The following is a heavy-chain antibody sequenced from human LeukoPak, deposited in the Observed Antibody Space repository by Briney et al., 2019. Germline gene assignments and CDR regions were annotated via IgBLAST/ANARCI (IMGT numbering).Heavy chain of an antibody. Sequence: SETLSLTCTVSGDSITSSAFYWGWIRQAPGKGLEWIGNIFHGGNTHYNPSLKSRVSISVDRSKNQVSLNLSSVTAADTAVYYCAKEAGSGIDYWGQGTLVTVSS. J-gene: IGHJ4*02. CDR2: IFHGGNT. CDR3: AKEAGSGIDY. V-gene: IGHV4-39*02. D-gene: IGHD3-3*01. CDR1: GDSITSSAFY.